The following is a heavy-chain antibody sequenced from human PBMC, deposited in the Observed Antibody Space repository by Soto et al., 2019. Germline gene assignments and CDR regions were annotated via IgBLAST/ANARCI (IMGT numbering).Heavy chain of an antibody. CDR2: IWYDGSNK. V-gene: IGHV3-33*01. Sequence: PGGSLRLSCAASGFTFSSYGMHWVRQAPGKGLEWVAVIWYDGSNKYYADSVKGRFTISRDNSKNTLYLQMNSLRAEDTAVYYCARELIGHSSSWYGGYYYGMDVWGQGTTVTVS. D-gene: IGHD6-13*01. CDR3: ARELIGHSSSWYGGYYYGMDV. CDR1: GFTFSSYG. J-gene: IGHJ6*02.